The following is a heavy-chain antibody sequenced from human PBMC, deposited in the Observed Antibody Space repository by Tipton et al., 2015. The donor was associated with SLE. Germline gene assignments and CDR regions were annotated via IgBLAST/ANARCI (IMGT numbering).Heavy chain of an antibody. Sequence: TLSLTCTVSGGSISSYYWSWIRQPPGKGLEWIGYIYYSGSTNYNPSLKSRVTISVDTSKNQFSLKLNSVTAADTAVYYCARHYDSSGYDAFDIWGQGTMVTVSS. CDR1: GGSISSYY. D-gene: IGHD3-22*01. V-gene: IGHV4-59*08. J-gene: IGHJ3*02. CDR2: IYYSGST. CDR3: ARHYDSSGYDAFDI.